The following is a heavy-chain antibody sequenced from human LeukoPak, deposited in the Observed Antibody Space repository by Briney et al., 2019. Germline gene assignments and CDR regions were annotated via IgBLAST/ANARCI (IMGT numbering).Heavy chain of an antibody. CDR3: ARAPPEYSSPYWFDP. V-gene: IGHV1-58*01. J-gene: IGHJ5*02. CDR2: IVVGSGNT. CDR1: GFTFTSSA. D-gene: IGHD6-6*01. Sequence: SVKVSCKASGFTFTSSAVQWVRQARGQRLEWIGWIVVGSGNTNYAQKFQERVTITRDMSTSTAYMELSSLRSEDTAVYYCARAPPEYSSPYWFDPWGQGTLVTVSS.